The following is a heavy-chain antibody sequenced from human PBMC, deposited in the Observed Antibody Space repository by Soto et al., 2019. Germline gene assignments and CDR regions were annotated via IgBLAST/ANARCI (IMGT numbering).Heavy chain of an antibody. CDR2: IYYSGST. J-gene: IGHJ6*02. D-gene: IGHD3-10*01. V-gene: IGHV4-39*01. Sequence: KASETLSLTCTVSGGSISSSSYYWGWIRQPPGKGLEWIGSIYYSGSTYYNPSLKSRVTISVDTSKNQFSLKLSSVTAADTAVYYCAAGWVRGEYFDLWGQGTTVTVSS. CDR3: AAGWVRGEYFDL. CDR1: GGSISSSSYY.